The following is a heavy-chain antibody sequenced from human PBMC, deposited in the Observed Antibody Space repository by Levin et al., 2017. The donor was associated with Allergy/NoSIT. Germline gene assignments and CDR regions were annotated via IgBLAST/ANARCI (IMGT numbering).Heavy chain of an antibody. J-gene: IGHJ6*02. Sequence: GESLKISCAASGFTVSSNYMSWVRQAPGKGLEWVSVIYSGGSTYYADSVKGRFTISRDNSKNTLYLQMNSLRAEDTAVYYGARSVEVRGSHDYGMDVWGQGTTVTVSS. CDR1: GFTVSSNY. V-gene: IGHV3-53*01. CDR3: ARSVEVRGSHDYGMDV. D-gene: IGHD3-10*01. CDR2: IYSGGST.